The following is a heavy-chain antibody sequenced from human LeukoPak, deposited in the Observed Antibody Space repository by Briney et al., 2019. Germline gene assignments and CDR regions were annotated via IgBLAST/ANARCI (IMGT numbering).Heavy chain of an antibody. D-gene: IGHD4-17*01. J-gene: IGHJ5*02. CDR1: GGSISSYS. V-gene: IGHV4-59*08. CDR2: IYYSGST. Sequence: SETLSLSCTVSGGSISSYSWSWIRQPPGKGLEWIGYIYYSGSTNYNPSLKSRLTISVDTSKNQFSLKLSSVTAADTAVYYCARGMTTGPDPWGQGTLVTVSS. CDR3: ARGMTTGPDP.